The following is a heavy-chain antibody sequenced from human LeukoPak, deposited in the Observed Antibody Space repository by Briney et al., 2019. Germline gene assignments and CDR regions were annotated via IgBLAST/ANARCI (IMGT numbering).Heavy chain of an antibody. CDR1: GGTFSSYA. CDR3: ARGDGFDSSSFDY. CDR2: INPSGGST. D-gene: IGHD6-6*01. V-gene: IGHV1-46*01. Sequence: ASVKVSCKASGGTFSSYAISWVRQAPGQGLEWMGIINPSGGSTSYAQKFQGRVTMTRDTSTSTVYMELSSLRSEDTAVYYCARGDGFDSSSFDYWGQGTLVTVSS. J-gene: IGHJ4*02.